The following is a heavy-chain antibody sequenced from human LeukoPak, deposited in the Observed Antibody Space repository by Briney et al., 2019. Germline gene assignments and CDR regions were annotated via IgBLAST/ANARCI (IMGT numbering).Heavy chain of an antibody. CDR1: GYTFTDYY. V-gene: IGHV1-2*06. CDR2: INPNSGGT. CDR3: ARPRGRSEHSYGFDY. Sequence: ASVKVSCKASGYTFTDYYMHWVRQAPGQGLEWMGRINPNSGGTNYAQKFQGRVTMTRDTSISTAYMELSRLISDDTAVYYCARPRGRSEHSYGFDYWGQGTLVTVSS. J-gene: IGHJ4*02. D-gene: IGHD5-18*01.